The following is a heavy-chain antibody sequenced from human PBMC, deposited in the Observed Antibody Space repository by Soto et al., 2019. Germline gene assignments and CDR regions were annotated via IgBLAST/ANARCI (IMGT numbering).Heavy chain of an antibody. J-gene: IGHJ5*02. D-gene: IGHD5-18*01. CDR2: IYYSGST. CDR3: ARALYSYGPKFDP. Sequence: TSETLSLTCTFSGCSISSYYWSWIRQPPGKGLEWIGYIYYSGSTNYNPSLKSRVTISVDTSKNQFSLKLSSVTAADTAVYYCARALYSYGPKFDPWGQGTLVTVSS. CDR1: GCSISSYY. V-gene: IGHV4-59*01.